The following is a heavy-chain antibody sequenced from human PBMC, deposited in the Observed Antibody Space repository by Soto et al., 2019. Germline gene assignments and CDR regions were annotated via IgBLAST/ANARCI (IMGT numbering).Heavy chain of an antibody. CDR1: GGSISSGGYY. CDR3: ARDVDSSGYRYWYFDL. D-gene: IGHD3-22*01. Sequence: QVQLQESGPGLVKPSQTLSLTCTVSGGSISSGGYYWSWIRQHPGKGLEWIGYIYYSGSTYYNPFLESRVTIAVDTSKNHFSLKLSSVTAADTAVYYCARDVDSSGYRYWYFDLWGRGPLVTVSS. CDR2: IYYSGST. V-gene: IGHV4-31*03. J-gene: IGHJ2*01.